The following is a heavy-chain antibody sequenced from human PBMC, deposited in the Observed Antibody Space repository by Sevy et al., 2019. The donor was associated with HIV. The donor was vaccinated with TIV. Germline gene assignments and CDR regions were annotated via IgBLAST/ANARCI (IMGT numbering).Heavy chain of an antibody. V-gene: IGHV4-34*01. CDR3: ARGGRTRFYYGSGSLPYNWFDP. D-gene: IGHD3-10*01. J-gene: IGHJ5*02. CDR1: GGSFSGYY. Sequence: SELSLTCAVYGGSFSGYYWSWIRQPPGKGLEWIGEINHSGSTNYNPSLKSRVTISVDMSKNQFSLKLSSVTAADTAVYYCARGGRTRFYYGSGSLPYNWFDPWGQGTLVTVSS. CDR2: INHSGST.